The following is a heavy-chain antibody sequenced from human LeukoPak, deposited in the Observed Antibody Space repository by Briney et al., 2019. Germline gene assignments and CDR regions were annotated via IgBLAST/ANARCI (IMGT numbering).Heavy chain of an antibody. D-gene: IGHD6-19*01. V-gene: IGHV4-39*07. CDR1: GGSISSSSYF. Sequence: SETLSLTCTVSGGSISSSSYFWGWIRQPPGKGLEWIGSIYYSGTTYYNPSLKSRVTISVDTSKNQFSLKLSSVTAADTAIYFCARDDSSGWAYYYYGMDVWGQGTTVTVSS. CDR2: IYYSGTT. CDR3: ARDDSSGWAYYYYGMDV. J-gene: IGHJ6*02.